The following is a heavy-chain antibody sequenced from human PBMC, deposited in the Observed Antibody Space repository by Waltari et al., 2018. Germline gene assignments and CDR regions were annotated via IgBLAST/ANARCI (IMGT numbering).Heavy chain of an antibody. J-gene: IGHJ4*02. CDR3: AKDRCTNGVCWDDY. V-gene: IGHV3-23*01. CDR2: ISGSAINT. CDR1: GFTFSSYA. Sequence: EVQVLESGGGLVQPGGSLRRSCAASGFTFSSYAMSWVRPAPGKGLEWISSISGSAINTYYADSVKGRFTISRDNSKNTLYLQMNSLRADDTAVYYCAKDRCTNGVCWDDYWGQGTLVTVSS. D-gene: IGHD2-8*01.